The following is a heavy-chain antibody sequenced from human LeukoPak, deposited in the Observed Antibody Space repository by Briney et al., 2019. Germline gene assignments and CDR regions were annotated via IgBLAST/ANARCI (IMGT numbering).Heavy chain of an antibody. CDR2: ISSSSSTI. V-gene: IGHV3-48*04. Sequence: GGSLRLSCAASGFTFSSYSMNWVRQAPGKGLEWVSYISSSSSTIYYADSVKGRFTISRDNAKNSLYLQMNSLRAEDTAVYYCAKGEMDIVATPVDYWGQGTLVTVSS. J-gene: IGHJ4*02. CDR3: AKGEMDIVATPVDY. CDR1: GFTFSSYS. D-gene: IGHD5-12*01.